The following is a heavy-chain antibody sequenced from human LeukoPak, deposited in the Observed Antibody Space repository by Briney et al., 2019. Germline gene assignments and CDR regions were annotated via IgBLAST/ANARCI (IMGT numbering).Heavy chain of an antibody. J-gene: IGHJ4*02. CDR2: LYSGGNT. D-gene: IGHD3-22*01. CDR1: GFIVSSNY. CDR3: ARGPTYYYDTSDYYFDL. V-gene: IGHV3-66*01. Sequence: GGSLRLSCAASGFIVSSNYMTWVRQAPGKGLEWLSVLYSGGNTFYADSVKGRFTISRDNSKNTLNLQMNSLRAEDTAVYFCARGPTYYYDTSDYYFDLWGQGTLVTVSS.